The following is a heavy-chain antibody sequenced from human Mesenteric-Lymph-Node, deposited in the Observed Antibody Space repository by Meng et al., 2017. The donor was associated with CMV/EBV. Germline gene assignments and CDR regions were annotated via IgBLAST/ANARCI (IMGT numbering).Heavy chain of an antibody. CDR3: VKDAWAAAGSTWFDP. D-gene: IGHD6-13*01. CDR2: IRYDDTNE. J-gene: IGHJ5*02. V-gene: IGHV3-30*02. CDR1: GFTFSSYG. Sequence: GGSLRLSCAASGFTFSSYGMHWVRQAPGKGLEWVATIRYDDTNEFYADSVRGRFTISRDLSRNTLFLQMNSLRTEDTAVYYCVKDAWAAAGSTWFDPWGQGTLVTVSS.